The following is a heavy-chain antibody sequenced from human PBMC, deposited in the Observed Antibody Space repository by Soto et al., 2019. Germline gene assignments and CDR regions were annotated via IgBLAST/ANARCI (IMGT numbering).Heavy chain of an antibody. CDR3: AKGFSTSPPVYYFDY. CDR2: ISSSGSTI. V-gene: IGHV3-11*04. J-gene: IGHJ4*02. Sequence: GGSLRLSCAASGFTFSDYYMSWIRQAPGKGLEWVSYISSSGSTIYYADSVKGRFTISRDNAKNTLYLQMNSLRAEDTAVYYCAKGFSTSPPVYYFDYWGQGTLVTVSS. CDR1: GFTFSDYY. D-gene: IGHD2-2*01.